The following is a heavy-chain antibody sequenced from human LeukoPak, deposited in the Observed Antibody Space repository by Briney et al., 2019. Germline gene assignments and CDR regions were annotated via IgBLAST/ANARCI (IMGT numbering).Heavy chain of an antibody. J-gene: IGHJ4*02. CDR3: EGSEYQLLFAY. CDR2: ISGSGGST. CDR1: GFTFSNYA. D-gene: IGHD2-2*01. Sequence: GGSLRLSCAASGFTFSNYAMNWVRQAPGKGLEWVSGISGSGGSTYYADSVKARFTISRDNSKNTLYLQMNSLRAEDTAVYYCEGSEYQLLFAYWGQGTLVTVSS. V-gene: IGHV3-23*01.